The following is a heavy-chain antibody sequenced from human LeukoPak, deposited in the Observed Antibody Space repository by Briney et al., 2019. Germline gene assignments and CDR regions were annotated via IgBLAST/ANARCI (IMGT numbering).Heavy chain of an antibody. D-gene: IGHD5-12*01. CDR1: GGSISSSSYY. CDR3: ASASGYPYYFDY. J-gene: IGHJ4*02. CDR2: LYYSGST. V-gene: IGHV4-39*01. Sequence: SETLSLTCSVSGGSISSSSYYWGWIRQPPGEGLEWIGSLYYSGSTYYNASLKSRVTISVDTYKNQFSLKLSSVTAADTAVYYCASASGYPYYFDYWGQGTLVTVSS.